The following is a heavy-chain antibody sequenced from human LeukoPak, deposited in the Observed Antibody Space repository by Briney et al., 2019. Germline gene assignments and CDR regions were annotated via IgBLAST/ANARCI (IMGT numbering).Heavy chain of an antibody. CDR2: IAYTNTI. Sequence: GGSLRLSCTASGFSFSSYSMNWVRQAPGKGLEWVAYIAYTNTIHYADSVRGRFAISRDNAKNSLYLQLNSLRAEDTAVYYCARDPHSLDYWGQGTRVTVSS. CDR3: ARDPHSLDY. CDR1: GFSFSSYS. V-gene: IGHV3-48*01. J-gene: IGHJ4*02.